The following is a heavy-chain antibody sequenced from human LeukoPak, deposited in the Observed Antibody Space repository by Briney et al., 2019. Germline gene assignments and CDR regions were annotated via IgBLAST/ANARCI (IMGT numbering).Heavy chain of an antibody. V-gene: IGHV4-59*08. D-gene: IGHD6-19*01. J-gene: IGHJ4*02. CDR2: IYYSATT. CDR3: ARAVSGRFDY. Sequence: WTWYIYYSATTTYNPSLNSRVTISVDTSKNQFSLRLSSVTAADTAIYYCARAVSGRFDYWGQGTLVTVSS.